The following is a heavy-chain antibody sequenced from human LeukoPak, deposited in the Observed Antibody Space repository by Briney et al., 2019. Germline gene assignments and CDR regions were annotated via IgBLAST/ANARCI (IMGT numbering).Heavy chain of an antibody. V-gene: IGHV3-7*01. CDR2: IKQDGSEK. Sequence: PGGSLRLSCAASGFTFSTYWMSWVRQAPGKGLEWVANIKQDGSEKYYVDSVKGRFTISRDNAKNSLYLQMNSLRAEDTAVYYCARVRIAVAAYFDYWGQGTLATVSS. CDR3: ARVRIAVAAYFDY. CDR1: GFTFSTYW. J-gene: IGHJ4*02. D-gene: IGHD6-19*01.